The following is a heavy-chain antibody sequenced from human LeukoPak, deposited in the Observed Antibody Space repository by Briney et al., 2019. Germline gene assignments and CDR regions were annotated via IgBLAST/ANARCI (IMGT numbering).Heavy chain of an antibody. CDR2: INSDGSST. V-gene: IGHV3-74*01. Sequence: GGSLRLSCAASGFTFSHHWMHWVRQVPGKGLVWVSRINSDGSSTTYADSVKGPFTISRENARNTLYLQMNSLRAEDTAVHYCARATSYSNYGMDVWGQGTTVTVSS. D-gene: IGHD6-13*01. J-gene: IGHJ6*02. CDR1: GFTFSHHW. CDR3: ARATSYSNYGMDV.